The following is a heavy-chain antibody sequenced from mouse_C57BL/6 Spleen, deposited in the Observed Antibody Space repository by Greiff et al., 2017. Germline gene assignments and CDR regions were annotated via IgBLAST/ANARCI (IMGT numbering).Heavy chain of an antibody. J-gene: IGHJ1*03. CDR1: GYTFTSYW. D-gene: IGHD1-1*01. V-gene: IGHV1-52*01. Sequence: QVQLKQPGAELVRPGSSVKLSCKASGYTFTSYWMHWVKQRPIQGLEWIGNIDPSDSETHYNQKFKDKATLTVDKSSSTAYMQLSSLTSEDSAVYYCARGYYYGSSYDWYFDVWGTGTTVTVSS. CDR3: ARGYYYGSSYDWYFDV. CDR2: IDPSDSET.